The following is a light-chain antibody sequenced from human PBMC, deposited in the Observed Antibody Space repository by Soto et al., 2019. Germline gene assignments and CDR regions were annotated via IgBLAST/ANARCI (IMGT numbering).Light chain of an antibody. CDR2: EVR. V-gene: IGLV2-14*03. CDR1: SNDVGRYNY. CDR3: CSYTRSSTLL. J-gene: IGLJ2*01. Sequence: QSALTQPASVSGSPGQSITISCTGSSNDVGRYNYVSWYQQLPGRAPRLIIYEVRNRPAGVSNRFSGSKSANTASLTISGFQAADEADYYCCSYTRSSTLLFGGGTKLTVL.